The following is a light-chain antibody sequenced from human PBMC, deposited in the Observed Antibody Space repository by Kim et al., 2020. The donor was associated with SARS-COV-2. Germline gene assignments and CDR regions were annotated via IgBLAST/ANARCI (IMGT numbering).Light chain of an antibody. J-gene: IGKJ1*01. CDR1: QVVGTY. Sequence: SSGGDTVTITCRGSQVVGTYLDWYQQSPGKAPRVLIYGASTLQGGVPSRFSGSGSGTEFTLTISSLEPEDFVTYFCQQSKRSPRTFGPGTKVDIK. CDR3: QQSKRSPRT. CDR2: GAS. V-gene: IGKV1-39*01.